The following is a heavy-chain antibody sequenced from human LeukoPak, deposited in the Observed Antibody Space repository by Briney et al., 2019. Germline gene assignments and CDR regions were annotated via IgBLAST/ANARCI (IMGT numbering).Heavy chain of an antibody. V-gene: IGHV5-51*01. Sequence: GESLKISCKGSGYSFTSYWIGWVRQMPGKGLEWMEIIYPGDSDTRYSPSFQGQVTISADKSISTAYLQWSSLKASDTAMYYCAVTYYDILTGYYDAFDIWGQGTMVTVSS. D-gene: IGHD3-9*01. CDR2: IYPGDSDT. CDR3: AVTYYDILTGYYDAFDI. J-gene: IGHJ3*02. CDR1: GYSFTSYW.